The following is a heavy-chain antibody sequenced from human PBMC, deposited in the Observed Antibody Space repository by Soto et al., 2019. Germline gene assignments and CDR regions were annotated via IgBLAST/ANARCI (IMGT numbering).Heavy chain of an antibody. V-gene: IGHV3-30*18. J-gene: IGHJ6*02. CDR2: ISNDGSNK. CDR3: TKDGRFDSDGSLYYYYYGMDV. Sequence: PGGSLRLSCAASGFTFSSYYMSWVRQAQGKGLEWVAIISNDGSNKYYIESVRGRFTISRDNSKNMLFLQMNSLRVEDTAVYFCTKDGRFDSDGSLYYYYYGMDVWGQGTTVTVSS. CDR1: GFTFSSYY. D-gene: IGHD2-15*01.